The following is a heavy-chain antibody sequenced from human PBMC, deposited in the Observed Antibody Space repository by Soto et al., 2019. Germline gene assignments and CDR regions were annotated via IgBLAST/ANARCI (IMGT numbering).Heavy chain of an antibody. D-gene: IGHD3-22*01. Sequence: EVQLVESGGGLVQPGGSLRLSCAASGFTFSSYDMHWVRQATGKGLEWVSAIGTAGDTYYPGSVKGRFTISRENAKNSLYLQMNSLRAGDTAVYYCARASLDGYIDYWGQGTLVTVSS. V-gene: IGHV3-13*01. J-gene: IGHJ4*02. CDR1: GFTFSSYD. CDR2: IGTAGDT. CDR3: ARASLDGYIDY.